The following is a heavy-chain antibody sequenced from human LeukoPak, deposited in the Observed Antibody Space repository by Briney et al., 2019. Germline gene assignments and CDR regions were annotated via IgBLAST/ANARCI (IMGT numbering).Heavy chain of an antibody. CDR3: AKAVIAAAGLFDY. V-gene: IGHV3-23*01. Sequence: PGGSLRLSCAASGFTFSSYAMSWVRQAPGKGLEWVSSISASGGTTYYADSVKGRFTISRDNSKNTLYLQMNSLRAEDTAVYYCAKAVIAAAGLFDYWGQGTLATVSS. J-gene: IGHJ4*02. D-gene: IGHD6-13*01. CDR1: GFTFSSYA. CDR2: ISASGGTT.